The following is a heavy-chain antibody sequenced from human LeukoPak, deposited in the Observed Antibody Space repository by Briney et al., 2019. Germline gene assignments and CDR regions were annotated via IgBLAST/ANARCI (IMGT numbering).Heavy chain of an antibody. V-gene: IGHV3-74*01. CDR1: GFTFSSYW. D-gene: IGHD2-2*01. CDR3: VRGIGYCSTTITCRDY. J-gene: IGHJ4*02. CDR2: INSNGITT. Sequence: GGSLRLSCAASGFTFSSYWMHWVRQAPGKGLMWVSRINSNGITTDYADSVKGRFTISRDNAKNTLHLQMSSLRDEDSAVYFCVRGIGYCSTTITCRDYWGQGTLVTVSS.